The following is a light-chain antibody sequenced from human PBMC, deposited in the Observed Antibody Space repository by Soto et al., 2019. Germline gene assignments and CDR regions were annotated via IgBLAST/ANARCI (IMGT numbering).Light chain of an antibody. CDR2: EFT. Sequence: QSVLTQPPSASGSPGQSVTISCIGTSSDVGGYDYVSWYQQHPGKAPKLIISEFTKRPSGVPDRCSGSKSGHTASLTVSGLQAEDEADYYCSSYAGNNNFYVFGTGNKVTVL. CDR1: SSDVGGYDY. V-gene: IGLV2-8*01. J-gene: IGLJ1*01. CDR3: SSYAGNNNFYV.